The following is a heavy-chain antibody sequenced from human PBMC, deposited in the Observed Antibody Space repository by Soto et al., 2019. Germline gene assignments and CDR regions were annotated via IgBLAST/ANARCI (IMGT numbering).Heavy chain of an antibody. CDR3: ARRIVATETVDY. CDR2: IYYAGST. Sequence: QVRLQESGPGLVKPSETLSLTCTVSDGSMISYYWSWIRQPPGRGLEWIGFIYYAGSTKYNPSLNSRVTISVDTSKNQFSLTVTSVTAADKAVYYCARRIVATETVDYWGQGTLVTVSS. J-gene: IGHJ4*02. D-gene: IGHD5-12*01. CDR1: DGSMISYY. V-gene: IGHV4-59*08.